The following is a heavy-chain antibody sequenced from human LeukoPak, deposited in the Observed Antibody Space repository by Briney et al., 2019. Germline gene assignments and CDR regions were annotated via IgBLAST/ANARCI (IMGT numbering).Heavy chain of an antibody. CDR2: IYSGGT. V-gene: IGHV3-53*05. J-gene: IGHJ5*02. CDR3: ARNWFDP. Sequence: GGSLRLSCAASGFTFSSYWMSWVRQAPGKGLEWVSVIYSGGTYYADSVKGRFTISRDKSKNTVYLQMNSLRFEDTAMYYCARNWFDPWGQGTLVTVSS. CDR1: GFTFSSYW.